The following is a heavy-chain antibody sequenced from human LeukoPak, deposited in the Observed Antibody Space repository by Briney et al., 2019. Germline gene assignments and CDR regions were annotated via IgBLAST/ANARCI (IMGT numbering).Heavy chain of an antibody. CDR2: IIPIFGTA. D-gene: IGHD3-10*01. CDR3: ARTYYYGSGSYSYFDY. J-gene: IGHJ4*02. V-gene: IGHV1-69*13. Sequence: ASVKVSCKASGGTFSSYAISWVRQAPGQGLEWMGGIIPIFGTANYAQKFQGRVTITADESTSTAYMELSSLRSEDTAVHYCARTYYYGSGSYSYFDYWGQGTLVTVSS. CDR1: GGTFSSYA.